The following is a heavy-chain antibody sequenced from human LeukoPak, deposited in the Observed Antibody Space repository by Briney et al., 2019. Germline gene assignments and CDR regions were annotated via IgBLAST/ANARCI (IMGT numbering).Heavy chain of an antibody. CDR1: GFTISNYW. D-gene: IGHD3-9*01. V-gene: IGHV3-7*04. Sequence: GGSLRLSCAASGFTISNYWMTWLRQTPGKGLECVANIRQDGALEYYVESVQGRFSISRDNAKNSFYLQMKSLRADDTAFYYCARDLSASGSFDYWGQGTLVTVSS. J-gene: IGHJ4*02. CDR2: IRQDGALE. CDR3: ARDLSASGSFDY.